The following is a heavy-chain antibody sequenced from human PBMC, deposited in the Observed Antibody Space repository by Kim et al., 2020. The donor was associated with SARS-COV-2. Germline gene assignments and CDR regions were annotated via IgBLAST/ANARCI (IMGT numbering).Heavy chain of an antibody. J-gene: IGHJ4*02. D-gene: IGHD3-22*01. Sequence: GGSLRLSCTASGFTFGDYAMSWVRQAPGKGLEWVGFIRSKAYGGTTEYAASVKGRFTISRDDSKSIAYLQMNSLKTEDTAVYYCTRAYDSSGYYDYWGQGTLVTVSS. CDR1: GFTFGDYA. CDR2: IRSKAYGGTT. V-gene: IGHV3-49*04. CDR3: TRAYDSSGYYDY.